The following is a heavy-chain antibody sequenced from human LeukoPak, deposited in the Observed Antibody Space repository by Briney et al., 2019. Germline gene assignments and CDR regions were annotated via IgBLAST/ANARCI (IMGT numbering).Heavy chain of an antibody. D-gene: IGHD1-1*01. V-gene: IGHV4-39*01. CDR1: GGSINSPNSY. CDR3: ARRVVAGTTVDF. Sequence: SETLSLTCTVSGGSINSPNSYWGWHRQPPGKGLEWIGSIFHDGTTYYSPSLKSRVTVSVDTSLNQFSLSLMSMTAADTAVYYCARRVVAGTTVDFWGQGNLVTVSS. CDR2: IFHDGTT. J-gene: IGHJ4*02.